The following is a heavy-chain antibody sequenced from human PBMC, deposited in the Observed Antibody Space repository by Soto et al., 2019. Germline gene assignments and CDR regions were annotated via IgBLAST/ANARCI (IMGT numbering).Heavy chain of an antibody. V-gene: IGHV4-34*01. CDR3: ARVIAEGRFLVPVMIDY. J-gene: IGHJ4*02. CDR2: INHSGST. CDR1: GGSFSGYY. Sequence: QVQLQQWGAGLLKPSETLSLTCAVYGGSFSGYYWSWIRQPPGKGLEWIGEINHSGSTNYNPSLKSRVTVSVDTSKNQFSLKVSSVTAADTAVYYCARVIAEGRFLVPVMIDYWGQGTLVTVSS. D-gene: IGHD2-2*01.